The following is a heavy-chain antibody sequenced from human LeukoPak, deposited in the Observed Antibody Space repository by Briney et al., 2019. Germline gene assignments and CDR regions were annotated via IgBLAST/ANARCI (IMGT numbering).Heavy chain of an antibody. CDR1: GFTFSSYG. J-gene: IGHJ4*02. V-gene: IGHV3-30*02. D-gene: IGHD2-2*01. CDR3: ANQLLSYYFDY. Sequence: PGGSLRLSCAASGFTFSSYGMHWVRQAPGKGLEGVAFIGYDGSNKYYVDSVKGRFTISRNNSKNTLYLQMNSLRAEDTAVYYCANQLLSYYFDYWGQGTLVTVSS. CDR2: IGYDGSNK.